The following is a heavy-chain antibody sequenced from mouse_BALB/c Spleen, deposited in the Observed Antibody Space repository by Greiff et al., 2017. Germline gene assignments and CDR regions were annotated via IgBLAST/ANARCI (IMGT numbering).Heavy chain of an antibody. CDR3: ARDIGLRRGYYAMDY. Sequence: VQLKESGGGLVKPGGSLKLSCAASGFTFSDYYMYWVRQTPEKRLEWVATISDGGSYTYYPDSVKGRFTISRDNAKNNLYLQMSSLKSEDTAMYYCARDIGLRRGYYAMDYWGQGTSVTVSS. CDR1: GFTFSDYY. J-gene: IGHJ4*01. CDR2: ISDGGSYT. D-gene: IGHD2-2*01. V-gene: IGHV5-4*02.